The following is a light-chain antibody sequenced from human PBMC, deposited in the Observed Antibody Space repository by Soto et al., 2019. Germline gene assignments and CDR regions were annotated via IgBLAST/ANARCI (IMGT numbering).Light chain of an antibody. Sequence: DIQMTQSPVSLSASVGDRVTMTCRASETISRNLNWYQQKPGKAPKLLIFAASSLQSGVPLRFSGSGSGTDFTLTISSLQPEDFAAYYCQQSYDTPLTFAGGTKVEIK. CDR3: QQSYDTPLT. CDR1: ETISRN. J-gene: IGKJ4*01. CDR2: AAS. V-gene: IGKV1-39*01.